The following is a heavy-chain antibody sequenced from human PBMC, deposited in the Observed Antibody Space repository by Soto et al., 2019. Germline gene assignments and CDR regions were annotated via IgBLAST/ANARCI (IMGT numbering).Heavy chain of an antibody. Sequence: QLQLQESGPGLVKPSETLSLTCTVSGGSISSSSYYWGWIRQPPGKGLEWIGSIYYSGSTYYNPSLKSRVTIYVDTSKNQLYLKMRSVTAADTAVYYCARQNVKFGGVIVDFDYWGQGTLVTVSS. CDR2: IYYSGST. D-gene: IGHD3-16*02. CDR3: ARQNVKFGGVIVDFDY. J-gene: IGHJ4*02. CDR1: GGSISSSSYY. V-gene: IGHV4-39*01.